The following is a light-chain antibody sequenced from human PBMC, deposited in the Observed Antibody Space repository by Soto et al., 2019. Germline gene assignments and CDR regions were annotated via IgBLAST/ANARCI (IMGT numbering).Light chain of an antibody. Sequence: SSELTQPPSVSVAPGLPARMTCAGDNLGSRSVHWYQQKPGQVPVLVVYADSARPSGIPERFSGSKSGNTATLTISRVEARDEADYYCQVWDSPSDHVVFGGGTKLTVL. J-gene: IGLJ2*01. V-gene: IGLV3-21*02. CDR3: QVWDSPSDHVV. CDR1: NLGSRS. CDR2: ADS.